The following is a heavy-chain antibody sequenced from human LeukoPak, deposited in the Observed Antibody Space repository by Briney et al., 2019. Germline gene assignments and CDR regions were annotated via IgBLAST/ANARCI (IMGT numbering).Heavy chain of an antibody. CDR1: AVSISSYY. Sequence: SETLSLTCTVSAVSISSYYWGWIRQSPGKGLEWICYIFYSENTNYNPSLKSRVSMSVDTSKSQLSLKLNSVTSADTPVYYCARSKKTVAGFFDFWGQGALVPVSS. J-gene: IGHJ4*02. D-gene: IGHD6-19*01. CDR3: ARSKKTVAGFFDF. CDR2: IFYSENT. V-gene: IGHV4-59*01.